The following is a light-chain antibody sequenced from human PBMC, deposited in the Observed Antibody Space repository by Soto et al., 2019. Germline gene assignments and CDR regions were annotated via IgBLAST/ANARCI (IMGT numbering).Light chain of an antibody. J-gene: IGKJ5*01. CDR3: QQRNIWPPVT. CDR1: QSVSSN. CDR2: GVS. V-gene: IGKV3-15*01. Sequence: EIVMTQSPATLSVSPAERASPXARASQSVSSNLAWYQQKPGQAPRLLIYGVSTRATGIPARFSGSGSGTEFTLTISSLQSEDFAVYYCQQRNIWPPVTFGQGTRLEIK.